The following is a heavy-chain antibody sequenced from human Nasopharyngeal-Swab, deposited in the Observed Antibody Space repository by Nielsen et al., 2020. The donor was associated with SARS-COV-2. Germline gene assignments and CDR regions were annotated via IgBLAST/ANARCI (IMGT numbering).Heavy chain of an antibody. CDR1: GYTFTSYY. Sequence: ASVKVSCKASGYTFTSYYIHWVRQAPGQGLEWMGIINPSGGSTSYAQKFQGLVTMTRDTSTSTVYMELSSLRSEDTAVYYCAREMGYYGSGSYRPFDCWGQGTLVTVSS. J-gene: IGHJ4*02. CDR2: INPSGGST. CDR3: AREMGYYGSGSYRPFDC. V-gene: IGHV1-46*01. D-gene: IGHD3-10*01.